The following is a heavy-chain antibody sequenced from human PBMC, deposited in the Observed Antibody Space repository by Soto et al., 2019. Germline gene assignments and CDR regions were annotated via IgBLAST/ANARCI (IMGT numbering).Heavy chain of an antibody. CDR1: GYTFTTFG. V-gene: IGHV1-18*01. CDR3: ARDPTIFGVVQNYGMDV. Sequence: GASVKVSCKASGYTFTTFGISWVRQAPGQGLEWMGWISAYNGYTNYAQKVKGRVTMTTDTSTSTAYMELRSLRSDDTAVYYCARDPTIFGVVQNYGMDVWGQGTTVTVSS. CDR2: ISAYNGYT. J-gene: IGHJ6*02. D-gene: IGHD3-3*01.